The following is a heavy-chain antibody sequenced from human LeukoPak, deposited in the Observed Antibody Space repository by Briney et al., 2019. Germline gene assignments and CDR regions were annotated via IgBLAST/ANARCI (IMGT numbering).Heavy chain of an antibody. Sequence: PGRSLRLSCAASGFTFSSYGMHWVRQAPGTGLEWVAVIWYDGSNKYYADSVKGRFTISRDNSKNTLYLQMNSLRAEDTAVYYCARESFQTAMAYYYGMDVWGQGTTVTVSS. CDR2: IWYDGSNK. V-gene: IGHV3-33*01. CDR1: GFTFSSYG. CDR3: ARESFQTAMAYYYGMDV. J-gene: IGHJ6*02. D-gene: IGHD5-18*01.